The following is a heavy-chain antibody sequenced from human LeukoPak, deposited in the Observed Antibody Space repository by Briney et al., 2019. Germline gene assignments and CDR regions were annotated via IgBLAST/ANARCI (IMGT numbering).Heavy chain of an antibody. D-gene: IGHD2-15*01. Sequence: SETLSLTCTVSGGSISSGSYYWSWIRQPAGKGLEWIGRIYTSGSTNYDPSLKSRVTISVDTSKNQFSLKLSSVTAADTAVYYCARGYCSGGSCYRPRYDAFDIWGQGTMVTVSS. CDR3: ARGYCSGGSCYRPRYDAFDI. CDR2: IYTSGST. V-gene: IGHV4-61*02. J-gene: IGHJ3*02. CDR1: GGSISSGSYY.